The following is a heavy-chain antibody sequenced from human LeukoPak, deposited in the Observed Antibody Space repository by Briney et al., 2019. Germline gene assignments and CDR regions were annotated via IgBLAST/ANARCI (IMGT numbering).Heavy chain of an antibody. J-gene: IGHJ5*02. V-gene: IGHV4-4*07. CDR1: GGSITSYY. D-gene: IGHD3-10*01. Sequence: PSETLSLTCSVSGGSITSYYLSWIRQPAGKGLEWIGRIYSGTTAYNPSLKSRVTMSLDTSKNQVSLTLTSVTAADTALYYCARDSGTTGEVKFDPWGQGTLVTVSS. CDR3: ARDSGTTGEVKFDP. CDR2: IYSGTT.